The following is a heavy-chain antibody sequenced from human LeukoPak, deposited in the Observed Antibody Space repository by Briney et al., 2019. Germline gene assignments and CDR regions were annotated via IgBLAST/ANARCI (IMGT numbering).Heavy chain of an antibody. D-gene: IGHD6-13*01. CDR1: GGSISSYY. CDR3: ARLQKGIAADRPYYYYYYMDV. CDR2: IYYSGST. J-gene: IGHJ6*03. Sequence: PSETLSLTCTVSGGSISSYYWSWIRQPPGKGLEWIGYIYYSGSTNYNPSLKSRVTISVDTSKNQFSLKLSSVTAADTAVYYCARLQKGIAADRPYYYYYYMDVWGKGTTVTVSS. V-gene: IGHV4-59*12.